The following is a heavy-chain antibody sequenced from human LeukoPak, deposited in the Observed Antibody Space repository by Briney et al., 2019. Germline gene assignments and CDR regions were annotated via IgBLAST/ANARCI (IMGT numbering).Heavy chain of an antibody. Sequence: PGGSLRLSCTASGFTFGDYAMSWVRQAPGKGLEWVSAISGSGGSTYYADSVKGRFTISRDNSKNTLYLQMNSLRAEDTAVYYCARGDTYFDYWGQGALVTVSS. V-gene: IGHV3-23*01. CDR2: ISGSGGST. CDR3: ARGDTYFDY. CDR1: GFTFGDYA. D-gene: IGHD5-18*01. J-gene: IGHJ4*02.